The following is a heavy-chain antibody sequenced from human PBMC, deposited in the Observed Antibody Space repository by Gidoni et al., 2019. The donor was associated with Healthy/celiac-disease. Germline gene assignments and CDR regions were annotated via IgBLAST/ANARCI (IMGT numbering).Heavy chain of an antibody. D-gene: IGHD3-10*01. CDR3: AKDRGLWFGEIYNPNESQFGYYGMDV. CDR1: GFTFSSYA. CDR2: ISGSGGST. Sequence: EVQLVESGGGLVQPGGSLRLSCAASGFTFSSYAMSWVRQAPGKGLEWVSAISGSGGSTYYADSVKGRFTISRDNSKNTLYLKMNSLRAEDTAVYYCAKDRGLWFGEIYNPNESQFGYYGMDVWGQGTTVTVSS. V-gene: IGHV3-23*04. J-gene: IGHJ6*02.